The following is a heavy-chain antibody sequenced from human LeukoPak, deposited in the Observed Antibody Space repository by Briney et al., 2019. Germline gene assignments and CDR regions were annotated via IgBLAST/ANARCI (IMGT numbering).Heavy chain of an antibody. CDR2: ISAYNGNT. V-gene: IGHV1-18*01. J-gene: IGHJ5*02. CDR3: ARSYCSGGSCYSSP. D-gene: IGHD2-15*01. CDR1: GYTFTSYY. Sequence: ASVKVSCKASGYTFTSYYISWVRQAPGQGLEWMAWISAYNGNTNYAQKFQGRVTMTTDTSTSTAYMELSSLRSEDTAVYYCARSYCSGGSCYSSPXGQGTLVTVSS.